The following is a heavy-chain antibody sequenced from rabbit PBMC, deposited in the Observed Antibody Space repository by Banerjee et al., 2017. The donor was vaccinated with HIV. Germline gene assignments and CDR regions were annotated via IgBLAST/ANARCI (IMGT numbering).Heavy chain of an antibody. CDR3: ARWLARVGFDL. CDR2: IYTGDGST. D-gene: IGHD3-1*01. V-gene: IGHV1S45*01. CDR1: GFDFSSNA. Sequence: QEQLVEYGGDLVQPEGSLTLTCTASGFDFSSNAMCWVRQAPGKGLEWIACIYTGDGSTYYASWAKGRFTISKTSSTTVTLQMTSLTAADTATYFCARWLARVGFDLWGQGTLVTVS. J-gene: IGHJ3*01.